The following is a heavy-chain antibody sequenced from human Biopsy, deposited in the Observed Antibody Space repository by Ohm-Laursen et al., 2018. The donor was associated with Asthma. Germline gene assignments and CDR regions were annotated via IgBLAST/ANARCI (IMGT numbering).Heavy chain of an antibody. CDR1: GFTFKAYG. V-gene: IGHV3-30*03. Sequence: SLRLSCTASGFTFKAYGIHWVRQAPGKGLEWVAVMSCEESVQYFADSVKGRFTFSRDNSKNTLYLQTNSLRAEDSAVYYCARDFGCGSYFVGTTFDYWGQGALVTVSS. CDR3: ARDFGCGSYFVGTTFDY. J-gene: IGHJ4*02. CDR2: MSCEESVQ. D-gene: IGHD1-26*01.